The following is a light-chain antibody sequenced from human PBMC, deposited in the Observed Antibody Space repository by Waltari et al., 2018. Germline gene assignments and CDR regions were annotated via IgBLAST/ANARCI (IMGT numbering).Light chain of an antibody. J-gene: IGLJ1*01. CDR1: SSDVGGYNY. V-gene: IGLV2-8*01. Sequence: QSALTQPPSASGSPGQSVTISCTGPSSDVGGYNYVSWSQQHPGKAPKLIIYEVSTRPSGVPDRFSGSKSGNTAALTVSGLQAEDEADYYCSSYAGSSNHVFATGTKVTVL. CDR3: SSYAGSSNHV. CDR2: EVS.